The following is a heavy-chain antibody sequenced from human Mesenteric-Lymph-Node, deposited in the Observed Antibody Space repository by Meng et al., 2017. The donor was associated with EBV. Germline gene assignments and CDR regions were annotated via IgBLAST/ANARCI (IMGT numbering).Heavy chain of an antibody. CDR3: ARGEDSNWFDP. J-gene: IGHJ5*02. D-gene: IGHD2-15*01. V-gene: IGHV4-30-4*01. CDR2: IYYSGST. Sequence: QVQCQGSGPGLVKPSQTLSLTCAVSGGSISSGGYYWSWICQPPGKGLERIGYIYYSGSTYYNPSLKSRVTISVDTSKNQFSLKLSSVTAADTAVYYCARGEDSNWFDPWGQGTLVTVSS. CDR1: GGSISSGGYY.